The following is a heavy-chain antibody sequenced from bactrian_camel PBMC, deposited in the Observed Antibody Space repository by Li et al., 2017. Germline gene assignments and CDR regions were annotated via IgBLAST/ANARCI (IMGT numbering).Heavy chain of an antibody. CDR2: VNSGGGYT. Sequence: QLVESGGGSVQAGGSLRLSCAASGFTFGSVYMNWVRQAPGKGLEWVSGVNSGGGYTLYADSVKGRFTISRDNAKNTLYLQMNSLKSEDTALYYCAKVMYGGAWSADFGYWGQGTQVTVS. J-gene: IGHJ6*01. CDR3: AKVMYGGAWSADFGY. CDR1: GFTFGSVY. D-gene: IGHD6*01. V-gene: IGHV3S1*01.